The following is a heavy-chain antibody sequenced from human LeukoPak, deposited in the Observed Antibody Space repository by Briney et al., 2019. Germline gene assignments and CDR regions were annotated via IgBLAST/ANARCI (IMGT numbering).Heavy chain of an antibody. J-gene: IGHJ4*02. V-gene: IGHV3-48*03. CDR3: ARDPARGGY. Sequence: GGSLRLSCVGSGFPFNSYIMTWVRQAPGKGLEWVSYISSSGSNIYYADSVKGRFTISRDNAKNSLYLQMNSLRAEDTAVYYCARDPARGGYWGQGTLVTVSS. CDR1: GFPFNSYI. D-gene: IGHD3-16*01. CDR2: ISSSGSNI.